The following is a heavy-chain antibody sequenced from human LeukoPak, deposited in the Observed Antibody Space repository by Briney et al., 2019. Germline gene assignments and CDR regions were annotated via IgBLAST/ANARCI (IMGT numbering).Heavy chain of an antibody. CDR3: AKHPQGAAGAHFDY. V-gene: IGHV3-23*01. CDR1: GFVLSNYA. CDR2: ISASGSRT. J-gene: IGHJ4*02. Sequence: GGSLRLSCAASGFVLSNYAVSWVRQAPGKGLEWVSTISASGSRTYYTDSVKGRFSISRDNSRNTMYLQMNSLRAEDTAIYYCAKHPQGAAGAHFDYWGQGTLVTVSS. D-gene: IGHD6-13*01.